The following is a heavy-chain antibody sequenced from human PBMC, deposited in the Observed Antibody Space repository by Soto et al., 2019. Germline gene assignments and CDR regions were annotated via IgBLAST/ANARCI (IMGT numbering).Heavy chain of an antibody. V-gene: IGHV3-53*01. CDR1: GFTVKNYQ. CDR2: IYSGGVT. Sequence: GSLRLSCAASGFTVKNYQMNWVRQAPGKGLEWVSVIYSGGVTYYPDSVKGRFTIIRDTSRNSVYLQVNSLRADDTAIYYCARDSSTTGYYGLDVWGQGTTVTVSS. J-gene: IGHJ6*02. CDR3: ARDSSTTGYYGLDV.